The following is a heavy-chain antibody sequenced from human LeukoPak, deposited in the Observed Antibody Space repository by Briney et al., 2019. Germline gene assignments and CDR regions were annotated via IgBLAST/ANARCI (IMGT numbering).Heavy chain of an antibody. Sequence: ASVKVSCKASGYTFTSYDINWVRQATGQGLEWMGWMNPNSGNTGYAQKFQGRVTMTRNTSISTAYMELSSLRSGDTAVYYCASFDIAVAGTLDYWGQGTLVTVSS. CDR1: GYTFTSYD. J-gene: IGHJ4*02. D-gene: IGHD6-19*01. CDR2: MNPNSGNT. V-gene: IGHV1-8*01. CDR3: ASFDIAVAGTLDY.